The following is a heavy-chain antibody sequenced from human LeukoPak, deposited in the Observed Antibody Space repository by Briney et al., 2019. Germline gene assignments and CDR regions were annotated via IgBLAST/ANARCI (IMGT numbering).Heavy chain of an antibody. CDR3: AMGYYYGSGSQTDPFDY. CDR2: IGSSSNII. D-gene: IGHD3-10*01. J-gene: IGHJ4*02. Sequence: GGSLRLSCAASGFTFSSYTMNWVRQAPGKGLEWVSYIGSSSNIIHYADSVKSRFTISRDNAENSLYLQMNSLRAEDTAVYYCAMGYYYGSGSQTDPFDYWGQGTLVTVSS. CDR1: GFTFSSYT. V-gene: IGHV3-48*01.